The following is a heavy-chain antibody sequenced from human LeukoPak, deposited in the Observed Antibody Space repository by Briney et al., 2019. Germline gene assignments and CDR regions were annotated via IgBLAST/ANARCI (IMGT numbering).Heavy chain of an antibody. V-gene: IGHV3-21*01. Sequence: GGSLRLSCAASGFTFSSYRMNWVRQAPGKGLEWVSSISSSSSYIYYADSVKGRFTISRDNAKNSLYLQMNSLRAEDTAVYYCASGRAIRGPDYWGQGTLVTVSS. CDR2: ISSSSSYI. D-gene: IGHD3-10*01. CDR3: ASGRAIRGPDY. CDR1: GFTFSSYR. J-gene: IGHJ4*02.